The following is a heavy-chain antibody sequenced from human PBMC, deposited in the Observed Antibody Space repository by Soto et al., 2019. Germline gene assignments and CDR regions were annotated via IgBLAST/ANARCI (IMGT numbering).Heavy chain of an antibody. V-gene: IGHV3-66*01. CDR1: GFTVSSNY. D-gene: IGHD2-2*01. Sequence: EVQLVESGGGLVQPGGSLRLSCAASGFTVSSNYMSWVRQAPGKGLEWVSVIYSGGSTYYADSVKGRFTISRDNSKNTLYLQMNSLRAEDTAVYSCARDYRDCSSTSCPYGMDVWGQGTTVTVSS. CDR3: ARDYRDCSSTSCPYGMDV. J-gene: IGHJ6*02. CDR2: IYSGGST.